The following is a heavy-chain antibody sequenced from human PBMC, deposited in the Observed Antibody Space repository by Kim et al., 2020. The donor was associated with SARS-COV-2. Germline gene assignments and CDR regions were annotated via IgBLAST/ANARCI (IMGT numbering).Heavy chain of an antibody. D-gene: IGHD6-19*01. V-gene: IGHV4-59*08. CDR3: ARSSSGWGYYYYYYYMDV. Sequence: SETLSLTCTVSGGSISSYYWSWIRQPPGKGLEWIGYIYYSGSTNYNPSLKSRVTISVDTSKNQFSLKLSSVTAADTAVYYCARSSSGWGYYYYYYYMDV. J-gene: IGHJ6*03. CDR1: GGSISSYY. CDR2: IYYSGST.